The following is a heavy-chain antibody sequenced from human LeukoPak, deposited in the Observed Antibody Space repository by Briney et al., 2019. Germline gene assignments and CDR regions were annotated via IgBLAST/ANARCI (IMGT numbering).Heavy chain of an antibody. J-gene: IGHJ3*01. D-gene: IGHD1-26*01. CDR3: TTWDGVD. CDR2: IKSKTDGGTT. CDR1: GFTFINAW. V-gene: IGHV3-15*01. Sequence: GGSLRLSCAASGFTFINAWMTWVRQAPGKGLEWVAHIKSKTDGGTTDCAAPVKGRFTISRDDSKNTLYLQMNSLKTEDTAVYYCTTWDGVDWGQGTMVTVSS.